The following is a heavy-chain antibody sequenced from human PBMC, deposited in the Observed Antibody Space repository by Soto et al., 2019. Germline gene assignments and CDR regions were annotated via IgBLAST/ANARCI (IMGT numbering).Heavy chain of an antibody. CDR2: IFYTGVT. V-gene: IGHV4-61*03. CDR3: VRVLDSSWYADL. Sequence: WTWIRQAPGTGLEYIGYIFYTGVTNYNPSLSSRVTISLDTSENHFSLKLNSMTAADTAVYYCVRVLDSSWYADLWGRGTLVTVSS. J-gene: IGHJ2*01. D-gene: IGHD3-22*01.